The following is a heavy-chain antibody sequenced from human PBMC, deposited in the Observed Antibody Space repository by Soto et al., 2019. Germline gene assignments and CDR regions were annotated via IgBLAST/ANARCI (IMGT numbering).Heavy chain of an antibody. V-gene: IGHV3-30*03. Sequence: QVQLVESGGGVVQPGRSLRLSCAASGFTFSSYGMHWVRQAPGKGLEWVAVITYDGGNRYYADSVKGRFTISSDKSKNELYLQMSSMSAGDGAADYGESCSSGWCPLDYWGQGTLVNVSS. J-gene: IGHJ4*02. CDR1: GFTFSSYG. D-gene: IGHD6-19*01. CDR3: ESCSSGWCPLDY. CDR2: ITYDGGNR.